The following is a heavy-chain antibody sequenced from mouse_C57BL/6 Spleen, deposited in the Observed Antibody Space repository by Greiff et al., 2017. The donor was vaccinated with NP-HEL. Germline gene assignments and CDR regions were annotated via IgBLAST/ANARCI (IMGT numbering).Heavy chain of an antibody. CDR2: IDPSDSYT. CDR3: AQRGNDYDAGDY. V-gene: IGHV1-50*01. D-gene: IGHD2-4*01. J-gene: IGHJ2*01. CDR1: GYTFTSYW. Sequence: VQLQQPGAELVKPGASVKLSCKASGYTFTSYWMQWGKQRPGQGLEWIGEIDPSDSYTSYNQKFKGKATLTVDTSSSTAYMQLSSLTSEDSAVYYCAQRGNDYDAGDYWGQGTTLTVSS.